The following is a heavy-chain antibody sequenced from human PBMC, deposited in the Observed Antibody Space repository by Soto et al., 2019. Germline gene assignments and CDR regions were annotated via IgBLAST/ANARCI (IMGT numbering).Heavy chain of an antibody. CDR2: FDPEDGET. D-gene: IGHD3-9*01. CDR1: GYTLTELS. Sequence: ASVKVSCKVSGYTLTELSMHWVRQAPGKGLEWMGGFDPEDGETIYAQKFQGRVTMTEDTSTDTAYMELSSLRSEDTAVYYCAAVCCCYIVTGYDHSPRFYGMDVWGKGTTVTVSS. J-gene: IGHJ6*04. CDR3: AAVCCCYIVTGYDHSPRFYGMDV. V-gene: IGHV1-24*01.